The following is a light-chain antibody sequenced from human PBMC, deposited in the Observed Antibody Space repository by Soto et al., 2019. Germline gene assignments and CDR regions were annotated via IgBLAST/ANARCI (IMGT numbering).Light chain of an antibody. V-gene: IGLV2-14*01. CDR1: SSDIGAYDY. CDR3: CGVTATRTRG. Sequence: QSALTQPASLSGSPGQSITISCTGTSSDIGAYDYVSWFQQHPGKAPKLMISEVNNRPSGVSNRFSGSKSGNTAYLTISWLQVECEAEYFCCGVTATRTRGFGAGTKGTVL. CDR2: EVN. J-gene: IGLJ1*01.